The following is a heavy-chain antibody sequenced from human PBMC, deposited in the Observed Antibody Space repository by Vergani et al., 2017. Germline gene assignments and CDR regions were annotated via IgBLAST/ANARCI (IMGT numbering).Heavy chain of an antibody. CDR1: GGPISSGGYY. CDR3: ARGSFREYYFDY. Sequence: QVQLQESGPGLVKPSQTLSLTCTVSGGPISSGGYYWSWIRQHPGKGLEWIGYIYYSGSTYYNPSLTSRVTISVDTSKHQFSLKLSSVTAADTAVYYCARGSFREYYFDYWGQGTLVTVSS. J-gene: IGHJ4*02. CDR2: IYYSGST. V-gene: IGHV4-31*03. D-gene: IGHD1-26*01.